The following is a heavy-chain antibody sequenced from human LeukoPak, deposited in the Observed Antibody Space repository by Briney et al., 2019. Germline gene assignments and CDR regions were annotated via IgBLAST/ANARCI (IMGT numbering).Heavy chain of an antibody. Sequence: KPSETLSLTCTVSGGSISSNYWNWIRQPPGKRLEWIAYIYYSGSTNHNPSLKSRVTISLDTSKNQFSLKLSSVTAADTAVYYCARDLSSSSSMDVWGKGTTVTVSS. J-gene: IGHJ6*04. CDR2: IYYSGST. CDR3: ARDLSSSSSMDV. CDR1: GGSISSNY. V-gene: IGHV4-59*01. D-gene: IGHD6-6*01.